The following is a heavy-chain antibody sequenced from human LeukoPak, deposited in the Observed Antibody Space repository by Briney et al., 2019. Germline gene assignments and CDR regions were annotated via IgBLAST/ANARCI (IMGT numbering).Heavy chain of an antibody. CDR1: SGSIVSGDYY. CDR2: IYRSGST. CDR3: ARDSSGWFGAFDI. V-gene: IGHV4-30-2*01. J-gene: IGHJ3*02. D-gene: IGHD6-19*01. Sequence: SETLSLTCTVSSGSIVSGDYYWSWIRQPPGKGLEWIGYIYRSGSTSYNPSLKSRVTISVDRSKNQFSLKLTSVTAADTALYYCARDSSGWFGAFDIWGQGTMVTVSS.